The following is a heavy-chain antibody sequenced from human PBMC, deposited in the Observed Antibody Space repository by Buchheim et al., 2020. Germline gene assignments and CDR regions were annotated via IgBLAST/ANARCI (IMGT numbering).Heavy chain of an antibody. J-gene: IGHJ4*02. CDR1: GFTFSSYA. Sequence: QVQLVESGGGVVQPGRSLRLSCAASGFTFSSYAMHWVRQAPGKGLEWVAVISYDGSNKYYADSVKGRFTISRDNSKNTLYLQMNSLRAEDTAVYYCVRDGVEVPWFGELSPGGFDYWGQGTL. CDR2: ISYDGSNK. V-gene: IGHV3-30-3*01. CDR3: VRDGVEVPWFGELSPGGFDY. D-gene: IGHD3-10*01.